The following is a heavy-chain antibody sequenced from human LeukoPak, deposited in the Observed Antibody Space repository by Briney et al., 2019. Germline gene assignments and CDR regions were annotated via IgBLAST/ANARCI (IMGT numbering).Heavy chain of an antibody. CDR2: IHTSGST. Sequence: SETLSLTCTVSGGSISSYYWSWIRQPAGKGLEWIRRIHTSGSTNYNPSLKSRVTMSGDTSKNLFSLRLTSVTAADTAIYYCARDEGSGWYAYWGQGTLVTVSS. V-gene: IGHV4-4*07. D-gene: IGHD6-19*01. J-gene: IGHJ4*02. CDR1: GGSISSYY. CDR3: ARDEGSGWYAY.